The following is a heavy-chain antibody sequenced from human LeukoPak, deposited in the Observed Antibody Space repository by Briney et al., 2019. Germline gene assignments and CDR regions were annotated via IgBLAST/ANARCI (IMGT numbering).Heavy chain of an antibody. CDR1: GFTFSDYY. CDR2: ISSSSSYT. Sequence: GGSLRLSCAASGFTFSDYYMSWIRPAPGKGLEWVSYISSSSSYTNYADSVKGRFTISRDNAKNSLYLQMNSLRAEDTAVYYCAREGQGIAVVDYWGQGTLVTVSS. J-gene: IGHJ4*02. CDR3: AREGQGIAVVDY. V-gene: IGHV3-11*06. D-gene: IGHD6-19*01.